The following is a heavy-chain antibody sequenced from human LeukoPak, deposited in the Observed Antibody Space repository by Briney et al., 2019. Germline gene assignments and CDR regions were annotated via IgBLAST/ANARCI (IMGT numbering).Heavy chain of an antibody. Sequence: PGGSLRLSCAAAGFTFSNAWMSWVRQATVKGLEWVGRIKSKTDGGTTDYAAPVKGRFTISRDDSKNTLYLQMNSLKTEDTAVYYCTTETYSSSSDYWGQGTLVTVSS. D-gene: IGHD6-6*01. J-gene: IGHJ4*02. V-gene: IGHV3-15*01. CDR2: IKSKTDGGTT. CDR3: TTETYSSSSDY. CDR1: GFTFSNAW.